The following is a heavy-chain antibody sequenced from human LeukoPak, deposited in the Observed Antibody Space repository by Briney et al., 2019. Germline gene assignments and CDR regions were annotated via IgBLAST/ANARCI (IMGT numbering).Heavy chain of an antibody. CDR2: SYYSGST. Sequence: SETLSLTCTVSGGSISSSSYYGGWVRQPRGEGLEWIGSSYYSGSTSYNPARKSRVTISVDTSKNKFSLKLSSMTAADTAVYYCARQYCSSTSCLCWFDSWGQGTLVTVSS. J-gene: IGHJ5*01. D-gene: IGHD2-2*01. V-gene: IGHV4-39*01. CDR3: ARQYCSSTSCLCWFDS. CDR1: GGSISSSSYY.